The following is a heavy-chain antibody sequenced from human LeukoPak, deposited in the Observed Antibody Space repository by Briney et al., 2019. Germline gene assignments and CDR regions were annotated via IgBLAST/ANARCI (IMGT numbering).Heavy chain of an antibody. CDR1: GGTFSSYA. Sequence: SVKVSCKASGGTFSSYAISWVRQAPGQGLEWMGRIIPIFGTANYAQKFQGRVTITTDESTSTAYMELSGLRSEDTAVYYCARGRAAGRSAGLDHYWGQGTLVTVSS. CDR2: IIPIFGTA. J-gene: IGHJ4*02. CDR3: ARGRAAGRSAGLDHY. V-gene: IGHV1-69*05. D-gene: IGHD6-13*01.